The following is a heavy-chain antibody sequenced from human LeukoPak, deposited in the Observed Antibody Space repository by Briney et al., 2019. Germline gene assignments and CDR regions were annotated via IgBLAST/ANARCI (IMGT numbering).Heavy chain of an antibody. D-gene: IGHD3-10*01. CDR2: IYYSGST. J-gene: IGHJ5*02. CDR3: ARGGPFGGFDP. CDR1: GGSISGSSYY. Sequence: SETLSLTCTVSGGSISGSSYYWGWIRQPPGKGLEWIGSIYYSGSTYYNPSLKSRVTITVDTSKNQFSLQLNSVTPEDTAVYYCARGGPFGGFDPWGQGTLVTVSS. V-gene: IGHV4-39*01.